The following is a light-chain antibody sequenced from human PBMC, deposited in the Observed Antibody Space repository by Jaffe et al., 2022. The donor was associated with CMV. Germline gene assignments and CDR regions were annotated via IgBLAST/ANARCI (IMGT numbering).Light chain of an antibody. Sequence: EIVLTQSPVTLSLSPGERATLSCGASQSVGSRLAWYQQKPGQAPRLLIYDASNRATGIPARFSGSGSGTDFTLTISSLEPEDFAVYYCQQRSNWLFTFGPGTKVGI. V-gene: IGKV3-11*01. CDR3: QQRSNWLFT. J-gene: IGKJ3*01. CDR1: QSVGSR. CDR2: DAS.